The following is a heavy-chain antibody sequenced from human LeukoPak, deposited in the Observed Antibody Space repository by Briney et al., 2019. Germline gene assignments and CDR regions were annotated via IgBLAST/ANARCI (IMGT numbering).Heavy chain of an antibody. D-gene: IGHD5-18*01. CDR2: IWYDGSNK. Sequence: PGGSLRLSCAASGFTFSSYAMHWVRQAPGKGLEWVAVIWYDGSNKYYADSVKGRFTISRDNSKNTLYLQMNSLRAEDTAVYYCAREGYSYGSYEKYFDYWGQGTLVTVSS. CDR3: AREGYSYGSYEKYFDY. J-gene: IGHJ4*02. CDR1: GFTFSSYA. V-gene: IGHV3-33*08.